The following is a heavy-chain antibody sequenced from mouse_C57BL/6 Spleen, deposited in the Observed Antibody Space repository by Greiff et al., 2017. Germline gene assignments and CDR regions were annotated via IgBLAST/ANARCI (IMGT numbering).Heavy chain of an antibody. V-gene: IGHV14-4*01. CDR1: GFNIKDDY. J-gene: IGHJ2*01. Sequence: VQLQQSGAELVRPGASVKLSCTASGFNIKDDYMHWVKQRPEQGLEWIGWIDPENGDTEYASKFQGKATITADTSSNTAYLQLSSLTSEDTAVYYCTTGGSSTYYWGQGTTLTVSS. CDR2: IDPENGDT. CDR3: TTGGSSTYY. D-gene: IGHD1-1*01.